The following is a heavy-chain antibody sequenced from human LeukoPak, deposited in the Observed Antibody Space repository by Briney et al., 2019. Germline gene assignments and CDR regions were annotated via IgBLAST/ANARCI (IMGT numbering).Heavy chain of an antibody. CDR1: GYTFTSYG. Sequence: ASVKVSCKASGYTFTSYGISWVRQAPGQGLEWMGWISAYNGNTNYAQRLQGRVTMTTDTSTSTAYMELRSLRSDDTAVYYCAREAPPTRKWSGTNVYYYYYMDVWGKGTTVTVSS. CDR3: AREAPPTRKWSGTNVYYYYYMDV. D-gene: IGHD3-3*01. V-gene: IGHV1-18*01. J-gene: IGHJ6*03. CDR2: ISAYNGNT.